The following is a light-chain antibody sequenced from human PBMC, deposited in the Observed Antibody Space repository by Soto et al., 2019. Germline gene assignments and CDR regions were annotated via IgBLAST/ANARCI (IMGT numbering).Light chain of an antibody. CDR2: GNS. V-gene: IGLV1-40*01. Sequence: QSVLTQPPSVSGAPGQRVTITCTGSGSNIGAGYDVHWYQQLPGTAPKLLIYGNSNRPSRVPDRFSGSKSGTSASLAITGLQAEDGADYYCQSYDSSLSGSYVFGTWIKLTVL. CDR1: GSNIGAGYD. CDR3: QSYDSSLSGSYV. J-gene: IGLJ1*01.